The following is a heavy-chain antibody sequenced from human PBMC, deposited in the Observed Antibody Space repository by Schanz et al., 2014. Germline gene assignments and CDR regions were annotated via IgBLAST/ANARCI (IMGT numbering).Heavy chain of an antibody. CDR2: IKQDGSEK. CDR3: ASGVHVSSLQKGLQF. V-gene: IGHV3-7*01. Sequence: EVKLVESGGGAVRPGGSLRLSCAASGFTLSSYWMHWVRQVPGKGLEWVANIKQDGSEKYYVDAVKGRFTISRDNAKNSVSLQMRRLRVEDTAVYYCASGVHVSSLQKGLQFWGRGTLVIVSS. J-gene: IGHJ1*01. D-gene: IGHD3-10*01. CDR1: GFTLSSYW.